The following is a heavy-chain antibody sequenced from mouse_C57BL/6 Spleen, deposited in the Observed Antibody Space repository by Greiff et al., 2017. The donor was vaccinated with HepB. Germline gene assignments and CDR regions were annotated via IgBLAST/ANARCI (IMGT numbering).Heavy chain of an antibody. D-gene: IGHD3-1*01. J-gene: IGHJ2*01. CDR1: GFTFSNYW. CDR3: TGMGRALYFDY. Sequence: EVQGVESGGGLVQPGGSMKLSCVASGFTFSNYWMNWVRQSPDKGLEWVAQIRLKSDNYATHYAESVKGRFTISRDDSKSSVYLQMNNLRAEDTGIYYCTGMGRALYFDYWGQGTTLTVSS. CDR2: IRLKSDNYAT. V-gene: IGHV6-3*01.